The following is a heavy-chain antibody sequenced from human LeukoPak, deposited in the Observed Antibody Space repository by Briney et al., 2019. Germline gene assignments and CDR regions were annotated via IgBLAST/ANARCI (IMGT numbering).Heavy chain of an antibody. V-gene: IGHV4-39*01. CDR2: VHYSGTT. J-gene: IGHJ4*02. Sequence: SETLSLTCSVSGGSISSSSYYWGRIRQPPGKGLEWIGSVHYSGTTHYNTSLKSRVTISIDASKNQFSLKLSSVTAADTAVYYCARHFDYWGQGIMVTVSS. CDR3: ARHFDY. CDR1: GGSISSSSYY.